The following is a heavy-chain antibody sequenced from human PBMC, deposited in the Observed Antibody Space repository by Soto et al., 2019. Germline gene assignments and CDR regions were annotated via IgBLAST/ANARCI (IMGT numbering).Heavy chain of an antibody. J-gene: IGHJ6*04. Sequence: GGSLRLSCAASGFTFSSHLMSWVRQAPGKGLESVANINQDGSEKYYVDSVKGRFTISRDNANNLLFLQMNSLRAEDTALYYCARNRANLDVWGKGTTVTVSS. CDR3: ARNRANLDV. CDR1: GFTFSSHL. CDR2: INQDGSEK. V-gene: IGHV3-7*01.